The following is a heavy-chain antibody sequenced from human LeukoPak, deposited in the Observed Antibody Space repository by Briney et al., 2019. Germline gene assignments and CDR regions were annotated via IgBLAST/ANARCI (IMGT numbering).Heavy chain of an antibody. V-gene: IGHV4-59*08. CDR3: ARLIWGPNYFDY. CDR2: IYYSGST. CDR1: GGSISGYY. Sequence: SETLSLTCTVSGGSISGYYWSWIRQPPGKGLGWIGYIYYSGSTKYNPSLKTRVTISVDTSKNQFSLKLSSVTAADTAVYYCARLIWGPNYFDYWGQGTLVTVSS. J-gene: IGHJ4*02. D-gene: IGHD3-16*01.